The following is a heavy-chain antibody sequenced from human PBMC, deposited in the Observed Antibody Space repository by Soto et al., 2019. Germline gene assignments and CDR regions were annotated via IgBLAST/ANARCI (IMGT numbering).Heavy chain of an antibody. V-gene: IGHV5-51*01. Sequence: PGESLKISCKDSGHSFTNYWIVWVRQMPGKGLEWMGPIYPDDSETRDSPSFQGQVTISADKSINTAYLQWSSLKASDTAIYYCATTQSSATFKTYYYDMHVWGQGTTVTVSS. CDR3: ATTQSSATFKTYYYDMHV. D-gene: IGHD3-10*01. CDR2: IYPDDSET. J-gene: IGHJ6*02. CDR1: GHSFTNYW.